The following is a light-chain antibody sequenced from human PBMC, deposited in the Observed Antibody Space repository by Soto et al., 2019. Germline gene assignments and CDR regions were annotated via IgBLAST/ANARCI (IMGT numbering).Light chain of an antibody. V-gene: IGKV3-11*01. J-gene: IGKJ1*01. Sequence: EIVMTQSPATLSVSPWERATLSCRASQSVSSNLAWYQQKPGQAPRLLIYDASNRATGIPARFSGSGSGTDFTLTISSLEPEDFATYYCQQSYSTPRTFGQGTKVDIK. CDR2: DAS. CDR1: QSVSSN. CDR3: QQSYSTPRT.